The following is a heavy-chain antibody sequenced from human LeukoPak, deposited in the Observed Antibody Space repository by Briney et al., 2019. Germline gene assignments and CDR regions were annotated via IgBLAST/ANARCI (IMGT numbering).Heavy chain of an antibody. J-gene: IGHJ6*04. V-gene: IGHV3-30*04. CDR1: GFTFSSYA. D-gene: IGHD5-12*01. Sequence: GESLRLSCAASGFTFSSYAMHWVRQAPGKGLEWVAVISYDGSNKYYADSVKGRFTISRDNSKNTLYLQMNSLRAEDTAVYYCARDWVDGYYYYGMDVWGKGTTVTVSS. CDR2: ISYDGSNK. CDR3: ARDWVDGYYYYGMDV.